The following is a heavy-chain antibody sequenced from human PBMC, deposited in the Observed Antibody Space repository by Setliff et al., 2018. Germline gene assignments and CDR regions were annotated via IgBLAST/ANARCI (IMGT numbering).Heavy chain of an antibody. CDR3: ARDGGWFGAQLYYYYGMDV. Sequence: ASVKVSCKASGYTFTSYDINWVRQATGQGLEWMGWISAYNGNTNYAQKLQGRVTMTTDTSTSTAYMELRSLRSDDTAVYYCARDGGWFGAQLYYYYGMDVWGQGTTVTVSS. J-gene: IGHJ6*02. CDR1: GYTFTSYD. D-gene: IGHD3-10*01. CDR2: ISAYNGNT. V-gene: IGHV1-18*01.